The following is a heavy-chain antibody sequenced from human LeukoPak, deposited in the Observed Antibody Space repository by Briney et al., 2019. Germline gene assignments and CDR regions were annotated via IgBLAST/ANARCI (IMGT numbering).Heavy chain of an antibody. CDR1: GFTFSSYG. V-gene: IGHV3-30*02. Sequence: GGSLRLSCAASGFTFSSYGMFWVRQAPGKGLEWVAFIRYDGSNKYYADSVKGRFTISRDNAKNSLYLQMNSLRAEDTAVYYCARSRTRVGGYSGYDSSYWGQGTLVTVSS. CDR3: ARSRTRVGGYSGYDSSY. D-gene: IGHD5-12*01. J-gene: IGHJ4*02. CDR2: IRYDGSNK.